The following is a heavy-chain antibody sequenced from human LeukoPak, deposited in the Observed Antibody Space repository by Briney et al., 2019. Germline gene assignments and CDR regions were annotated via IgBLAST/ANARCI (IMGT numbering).Heavy chain of an antibody. D-gene: IGHD4-17*01. V-gene: IGHV3-30*18. Sequence: GGSLRLSCAASGFTFSNCGMHWVRQAPGKGLEWVTVISYDGSDKYYADFVKGRFTISRDNSKNTLYLQMNSLRPEDTAVYYCAKGPLYGDYVEGYYFDYWGQGTLVTVSS. CDR3: AKGPLYGDYVEGYYFDY. CDR1: GFTFSNCG. CDR2: ISYDGSDK. J-gene: IGHJ4*02.